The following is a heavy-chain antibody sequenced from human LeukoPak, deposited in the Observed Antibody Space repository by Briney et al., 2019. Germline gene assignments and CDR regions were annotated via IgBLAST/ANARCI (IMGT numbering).Heavy chain of an antibody. V-gene: IGHV4-39*07. Sequence: KSSETLSLTCTVSGGSISSSSYYWGWIRQPPGKGLEWIGSIYYRGSTYYNPSLKSRVTISEDTSKNQFSLKLSSVTAADTAVYYCTRETSSRYFDYWGQGTLVTVSS. CDR1: GGSISSSSYY. J-gene: IGHJ4*02. CDR2: IYYRGST. CDR3: TRETSSRYFDY.